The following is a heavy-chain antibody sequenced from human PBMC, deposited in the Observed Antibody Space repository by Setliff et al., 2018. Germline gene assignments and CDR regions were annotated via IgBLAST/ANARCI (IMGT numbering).Heavy chain of an antibody. CDR1: GFTFIDYG. Sequence: ASVKVSCKSSGFTFIDYGITLVRQVPGQGLEWMGWINNYNFNTQYAQKFQGRVTVTTDTSTTTAYMELRSLRADDTAVYYCARVESMVRGKNILRHFDYWGQGIQVTVSS. J-gene: IGHJ4*02. V-gene: IGHV1-18*01. D-gene: IGHD3-10*01. CDR3: ARVESMVRGKNILRHFDY. CDR2: INNYNFNT.